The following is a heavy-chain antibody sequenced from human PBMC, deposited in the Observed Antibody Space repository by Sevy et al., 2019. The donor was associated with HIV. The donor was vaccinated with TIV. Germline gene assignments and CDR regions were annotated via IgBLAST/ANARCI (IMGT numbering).Heavy chain of an antibody. Sequence: SENLSLTCAVHDGSFSGYYWNWIRQLPGKGLEWIGEINERGITYYNPSLKSRVTISVDTSKKQFSLKLNSVTAADTAVYFCARSPPVLVVPGAPSWFDPWGQGTLVTVSS. CDR2: INERGIT. D-gene: IGHD2-2*01. J-gene: IGHJ5*02. CDR1: DGSFSGYY. V-gene: IGHV4-34*01. CDR3: ARSPPVLVVPGAPSWFDP.